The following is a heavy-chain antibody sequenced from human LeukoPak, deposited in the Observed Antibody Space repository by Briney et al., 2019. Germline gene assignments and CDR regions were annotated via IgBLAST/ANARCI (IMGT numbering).Heavy chain of an antibody. D-gene: IGHD3-22*01. CDR3: ARADSSGPWLDY. CDR1: GFTFSSYG. J-gene: IGHJ4*02. Sequence: GGTLRLSCAASGFTFSSYGMSWVRQAPGKGLEWVSAISGSGGSTYYADSVKGRFTISRDNAKNSLYLQMNSLRAEDTAVYYCARADSSGPWLDYWGQGTLVTVSS. V-gene: IGHV3-23*01. CDR2: ISGSGGST.